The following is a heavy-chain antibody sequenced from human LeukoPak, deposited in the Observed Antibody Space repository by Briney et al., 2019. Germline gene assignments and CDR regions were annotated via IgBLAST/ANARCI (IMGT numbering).Heavy chain of an antibody. V-gene: IGHV1-18*01. CDR3: ARVSENYDFWSGYWYGDY. Sequence: ASVKVSCKASGGTFSSYAISWVRQAPGQGLEWMGWISAYNGNTNYAQKLQGRVTMTTDTSTSTAYMELRSLRSDDTAVYYCARVSENYDFWSGYWYGDYWGQGTLVTVSS. J-gene: IGHJ4*02. CDR2: ISAYNGNT. D-gene: IGHD3-3*01. CDR1: GGTFSSYA.